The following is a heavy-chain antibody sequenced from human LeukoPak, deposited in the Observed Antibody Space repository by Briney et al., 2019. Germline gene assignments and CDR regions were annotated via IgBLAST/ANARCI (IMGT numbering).Heavy chain of an antibody. Sequence: GGSLRLSCTASGFTFGDYAMSWVRKAPGKGQEWVGFIRSKGYDGTTEYAASVKGRFTISRDDSKSIAYQQMNSLKTEDTAMYYCTTDFSGTYWTSYFDYWGQGTLVTVSS. CDR2: IRSKGYDGTT. D-gene: IGHD1-26*01. V-gene: IGHV3-49*04. CDR1: GFTFGDYA. CDR3: TTDFSGTYWTSYFDY. J-gene: IGHJ4*02.